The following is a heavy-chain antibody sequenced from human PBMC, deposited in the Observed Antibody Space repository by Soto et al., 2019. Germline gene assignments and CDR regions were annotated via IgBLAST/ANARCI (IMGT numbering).Heavy chain of an antibody. D-gene: IGHD3-3*01. CDR3: ARGSLLLEWLWYLKNYYYYGMDF. J-gene: IGHJ6*02. Sequence: ASVQVSCKASGYTYTRYHMHGVRQAPGQGLAWMGWINPNSGGTNYSQKCQGRITMTRDTSISTAYMELSRLRSDDTAGYYCARGSLLLEWLWYLKNYYYYGMDFWGQGTTVTVSS. CDR1: GYTYTRYH. CDR2: INPNSGGT. V-gene: IGHV1-2*02.